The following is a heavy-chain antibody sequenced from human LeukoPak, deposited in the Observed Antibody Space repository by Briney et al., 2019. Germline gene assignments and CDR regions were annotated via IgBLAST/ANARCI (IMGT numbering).Heavy chain of an antibody. CDR2: IIPIFGTA. J-gene: IGHJ5*02. V-gene: IGHV1-69*05. CDR3: ARDSSGIAVAGTGGWFDP. CDR1: GGTFSNYA. Sequence: ASVKVSCKASGGTFSNYAISWVRQAPGQGLEWMGGIIPIFGTANYAQKFQGRVTITTDESTSTAYMELSSLRSEDTAVYYCARDSSGIAVAGTGGWFDPWGQGTLVTVSS. D-gene: IGHD6-19*01.